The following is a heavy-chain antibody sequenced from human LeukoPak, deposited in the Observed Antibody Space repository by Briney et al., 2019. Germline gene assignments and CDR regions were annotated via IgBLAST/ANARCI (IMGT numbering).Heavy chain of an antibody. V-gene: IGHV3-23*01. CDR2: FSSSGSYI. D-gene: IGHD6-13*01. CDR1: GFTFSSYA. J-gene: IGHJ4*02. Sequence: PGGSLRLSCAASGFTFSSYAMRWVRQAPGKGLEWVSFFSSSGSYIYYADSVKGRFTISRDNSKNTLYLQMNSLRAEDTAMYYCAKSLGIADYYFDYWGQGTLVTVSS. CDR3: AKSLGIADYYFDY.